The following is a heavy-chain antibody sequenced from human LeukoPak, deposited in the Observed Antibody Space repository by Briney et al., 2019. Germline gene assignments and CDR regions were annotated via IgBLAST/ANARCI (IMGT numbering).Heavy chain of an antibody. CDR2: IYPGDSDT. Sequence: GESLKISFKGSGYSFTSYWIGWVRQMPGKGLEWMGIIYPGDSDTRYSPSFQGQVTISADKSISTAYLQWSSLKASDTAMYYCARLAYSSSYYYYMDVWGKGTTVTVSS. CDR3: ARLAYSSSYYYYMDV. V-gene: IGHV5-51*01. CDR1: GYSFTSYW. D-gene: IGHD6-6*01. J-gene: IGHJ6*03.